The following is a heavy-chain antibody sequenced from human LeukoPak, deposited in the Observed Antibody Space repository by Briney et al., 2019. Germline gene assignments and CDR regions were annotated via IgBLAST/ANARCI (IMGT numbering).Heavy chain of an antibody. CDR2: IYYSGST. CDR1: GGSISSSSYY. Sequence: QPSETLSLTCTVSGGSISSSSYYWGWIRQPPGKGLEWIGSIYYSGSTYYNPSLKSRVTISVDTPKNQFSLKLSSVTAADTAVYYCARDDGTGTTFRLGYWGQGTLVTVSS. CDR3: ARDDGTGTTFRLGY. V-gene: IGHV4-39*07. J-gene: IGHJ4*02. D-gene: IGHD1-7*01.